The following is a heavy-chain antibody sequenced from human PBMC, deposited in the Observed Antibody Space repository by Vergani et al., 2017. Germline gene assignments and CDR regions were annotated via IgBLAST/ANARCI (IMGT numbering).Heavy chain of an antibody. Sequence: QVPLVQSGAEVKKPGASVKVSCKASRYPFSRYGISWVRQAPGQGLEWMGWISAYSGETRYARSLQGRVTMTTDASTNTAYMSLRSLRSDDTAIYYCSRGGFYTSRNDFKFYGLGVWGQGTTVTVTS. CDR3: SRGGFYTSRNDFKFYGLGV. V-gene: IGHV1-18*01. CDR1: RYPFSRYG. CDR2: ISAYSGET. J-gene: IGHJ6*02. D-gene: IGHD3-3*01.